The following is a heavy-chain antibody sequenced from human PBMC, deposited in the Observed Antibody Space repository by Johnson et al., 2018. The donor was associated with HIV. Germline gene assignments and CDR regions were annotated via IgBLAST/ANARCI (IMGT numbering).Heavy chain of an antibody. CDR1: GFTFSSYW. D-gene: IGHD3-10*01. CDR2: IKQDGREK. CDR3: ATLWFGEVSVYDAFDV. Sequence: VQLVESGGVVVQPGGSLRLSCAASGFTFSSYWMSWVRQAPGKGLEWVANIKQDGREKYYVDSVKGRFTISRDNAKNSLYLQMNSLRPEDSAVYYCATLWFGEVSVYDAFDVWGQGTMVTVSS. J-gene: IGHJ3*01. V-gene: IGHV3-7*02.